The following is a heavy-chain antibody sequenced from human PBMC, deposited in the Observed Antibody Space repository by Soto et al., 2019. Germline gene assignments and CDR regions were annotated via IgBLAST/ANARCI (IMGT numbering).Heavy chain of an antibody. CDR2: ISSSSSNI. CDR3: ARVGGGDAFDI. D-gene: IGHD3-16*01. V-gene: IGHV3-48*02. J-gene: IGHJ3*02. CDR1: GFTFSSYN. Sequence: EVQLVESGGGLVQPGGSLRLSCAASGFTFSSYNMNWVRQAPGKGLEWVSFISSSSSNIYYADSVKGRFTISRDNAKNSLYLKMNSLRDEDTAVYYCARVGGGDAFDIWGQGTMVTVSS.